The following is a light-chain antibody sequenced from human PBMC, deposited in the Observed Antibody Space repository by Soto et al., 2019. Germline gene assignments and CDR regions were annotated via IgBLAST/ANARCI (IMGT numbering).Light chain of an antibody. CDR2: EVS. Sequence: QSALTQPPSASGSPGQSVTISCTGTSSDVGGYNYVSWYQQHPGKAPKLMIYEVSKRPSGVPDRFSGSKSGNTASLTVSGLQAEDEADYYCSSYAGSTIKVFGGGTQLTVL. CDR3: SSYAGSTIKV. J-gene: IGLJ2*01. CDR1: SSDVGGYNY. V-gene: IGLV2-8*01.